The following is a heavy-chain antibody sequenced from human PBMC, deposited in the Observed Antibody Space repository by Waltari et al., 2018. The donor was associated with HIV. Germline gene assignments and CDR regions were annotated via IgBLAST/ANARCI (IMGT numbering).Heavy chain of an antibody. CDR1: GYSFTSYW. D-gene: IGHD6-13*01. V-gene: IGHV5-51*01. CDR2: ICPGDAST. J-gene: IGHJ4*02. CDR3: ARRIAALIDY. Sequence: EVQLVQSGAEVKKPGESLKISCKGSGYSFTSYWIGWVCQTPGKGRELMGIICPGDASTRYSSSFQGQVTISAYKSIRAAALQWSILKASDTAWYYRARRIAALIDYLVQGPLAAVSS.